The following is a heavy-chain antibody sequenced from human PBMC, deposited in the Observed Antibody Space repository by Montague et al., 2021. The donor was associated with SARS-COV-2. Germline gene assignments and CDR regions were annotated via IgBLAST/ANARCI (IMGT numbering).Heavy chain of an antibody. CDR2: IYYSGST. Sequence: SETLSLTCTVSGGSISSSSYYWGWIRQPPGKGLEWIGSIYYSGSTYYNPSLKSRVTISVDTSKNQFSLKLSSVTAADTAVYYCARVPPYYYDSSGYYSGAFDIWGQGTMVTVPS. D-gene: IGHD3-22*01. CDR3: ARVPPYYYDSSGYYSGAFDI. J-gene: IGHJ3*02. CDR1: GGSISSSSYY. V-gene: IGHV4-39*01.